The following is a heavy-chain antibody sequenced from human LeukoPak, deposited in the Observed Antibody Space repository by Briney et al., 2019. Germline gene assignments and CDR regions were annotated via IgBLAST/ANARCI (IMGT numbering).Heavy chain of an antibody. J-gene: IGHJ4*02. CDR3: AKGFNYFDY. Sequence: PSGGSLRLPCAASGFTFSSYGMSWVRQAPGKGLEWVSAISGSGGSTYYADSVKGRFTISRDNSKNTLYLQMNSLRAEDTAVYYCAKGFNYFDYWGQGTLVTVSS. CDR2: ISGSGGST. V-gene: IGHV3-23*01. CDR1: GFTFSSYG.